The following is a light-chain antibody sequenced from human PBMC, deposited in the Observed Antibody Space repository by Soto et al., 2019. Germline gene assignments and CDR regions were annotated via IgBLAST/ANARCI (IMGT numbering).Light chain of an antibody. Sequence: EIVMTQSPATLSVSPGEGATLSCRASQSVSTNLAWYHQKPGQAPRLLIYGASTRATGIPARFSGSGSGTEFTLTISSLQSEDFAVYYCQQSHNWPLSFGGGTKVEIK. CDR3: QQSHNWPLS. V-gene: IGKV3-15*01. J-gene: IGKJ4*01. CDR2: GAS. CDR1: QSVSTN.